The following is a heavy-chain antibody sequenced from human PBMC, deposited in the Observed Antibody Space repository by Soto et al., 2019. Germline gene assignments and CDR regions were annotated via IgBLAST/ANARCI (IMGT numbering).Heavy chain of an antibody. CDR1: GGSISSYY. CDR3: ARANSEYSSGFST. Sequence: SETLSLTCSVSGGSISSYYWSWIRQPPGKGLEWIGYIYYSGSTKYNHSLKSRVTISADTSKNHFSLKLSSVTAADTAVYYCARANSEYSSGFSTWGQGTLVTVSS. D-gene: IGHD6-19*01. CDR2: IYYSGST. J-gene: IGHJ5*02. V-gene: IGHV4-59*01.